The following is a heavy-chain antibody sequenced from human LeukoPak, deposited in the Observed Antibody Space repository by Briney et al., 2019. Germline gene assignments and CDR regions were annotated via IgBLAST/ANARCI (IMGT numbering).Heavy chain of an antibody. J-gene: IGHJ4*02. CDR1: GFTFRSYG. CDR2: ISGSGANT. Sequence: PGGSLRLSCEASGFTFRSYGMSWVRQAPGKGLEWVAGISGSGANTYYADSVKGRFIISRDSSKNTLYLQMNSLRAEDTAVYYCAKGVVVAPDVTPFDYWGQGTLVTVSS. CDR3: AKGVVVAPDVTPFDY. D-gene: IGHD2-2*01. V-gene: IGHV3-23*01.